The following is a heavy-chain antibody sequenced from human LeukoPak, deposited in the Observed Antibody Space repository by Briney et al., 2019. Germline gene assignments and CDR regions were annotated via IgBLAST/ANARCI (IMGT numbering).Heavy chain of an antibody. CDR3: TRDASGDTSSGPRMDV. Sequence: PGGSLRLSCAASGFTFSSYAISWVRQAPGKGLEWVSTISGSGGTTYYADSVKGRFTISRDSSKNTLSLQMNSLRAEDTAVYYCTRDASGDTSSGPRMDVWGQGTTVTVSS. CDR1: GFTFSSYA. V-gene: IGHV3-23*01. CDR2: ISGSGGTT. D-gene: IGHD3-10*01. J-gene: IGHJ6*02.